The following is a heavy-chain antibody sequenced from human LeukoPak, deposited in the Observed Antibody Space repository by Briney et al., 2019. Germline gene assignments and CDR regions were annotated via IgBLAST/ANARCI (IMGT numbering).Heavy chain of an antibody. CDR1: GFTFSSYA. V-gene: IGHV3-23*01. D-gene: IGHD3-10*01. J-gene: IGHJ4*02. CDR3: AKGRHYYRSGSYYFDY. CDR2: ISGSGGST. Sequence: PGGSLRLSCAASGFTFSSYAMSWVRQAPGKGLEWVSAISGSGGSTYYADSVKGRFTISRDNSKNTLYLQMNSLRAEDTAVYYCAKGRHYYRSGSYYFDYWGQGTLVTVSS.